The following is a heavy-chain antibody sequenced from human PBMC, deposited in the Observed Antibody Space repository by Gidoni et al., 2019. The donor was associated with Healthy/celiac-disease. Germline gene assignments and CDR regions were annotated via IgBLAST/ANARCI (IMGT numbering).Heavy chain of an antibody. CDR1: GGSISSSGYY. CDR2: IYYSGST. CDR3: ARHYYDSRGYFERPYFDS. J-gene: IGHJ4*02. V-gene: IGHV4-39*01. Sequence: QLQLQESGPGLVKPSETLSLTCTVSGGSISSSGYYWGWIRQPPGKGLEWIGSIYYSGSTYYNPSLKSRVTISVDTSKNQFSLKLSSVTAADTAVYYCARHYYDSRGYFERPYFDSWGQGTLVTVSS. D-gene: IGHD3-22*01.